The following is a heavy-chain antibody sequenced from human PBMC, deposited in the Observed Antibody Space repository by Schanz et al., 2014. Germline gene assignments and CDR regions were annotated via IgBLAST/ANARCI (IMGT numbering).Heavy chain of an antibody. V-gene: IGHV1-69*08. Sequence: QVQLVQSGADVKKPGSSVRVSCKASGGTFSRLTFSWVRQAPGQGLEWMGRVIPVLAIADYAQKFQGRVTITADKSTSTAYMELSSLRYEDTALYYCAREVGLYDRGWFDPWGQGTLVTVSS. J-gene: IGHJ5*02. CDR3: AREVGLYDRGWFDP. CDR1: GGTFSRLT. D-gene: IGHD3-22*01. CDR2: VIPVLAIA.